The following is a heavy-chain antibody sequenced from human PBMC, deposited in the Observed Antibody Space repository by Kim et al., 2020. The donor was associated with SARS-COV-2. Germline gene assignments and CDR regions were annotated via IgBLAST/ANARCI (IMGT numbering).Heavy chain of an antibody. Sequence: GGSLRLSCAASGFTFSSYAMHWVRQAPGKGLEWVAVISYDGSNKYYADSVKGRFTISRDNSKNTLYLQMNSLRAEDTAVYYCARVRGEPTPPHYYYYGM. D-gene: IGHD3-10*01. J-gene: IGHJ6*01. CDR1: GFTFSSYA. CDR3: ARVRGEPTPPHYYYYGM. V-gene: IGHV3-30*04. CDR2: ISYDGSNK.